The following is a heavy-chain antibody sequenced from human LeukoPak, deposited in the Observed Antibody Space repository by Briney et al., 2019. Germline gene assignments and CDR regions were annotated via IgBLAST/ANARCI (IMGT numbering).Heavy chain of an antibody. D-gene: IGHD2-2*01. CDR2: IIPIFGTA. CDR1: GGTFSSYA. CDR3: ASFNCSSTSCYRPVYYYYYYMDV. V-gene: IGHV1-69*13. J-gene: IGHJ6*03. Sequence: GASVKVSCKASGGTFSSYAISWVRQAPGQGLEWMGGIIPIFGTANYAQKFQGRVTITADESTSTAYMELSSLRSEDTAVYYCASFNCSSTSCYRPVYYYYYYMDVWGKGTTVTVSS.